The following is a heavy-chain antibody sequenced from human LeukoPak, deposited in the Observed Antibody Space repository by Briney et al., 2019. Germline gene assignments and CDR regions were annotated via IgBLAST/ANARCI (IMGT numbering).Heavy chain of an antibody. J-gene: IGHJ3*01. CDR1: GFSFGSYA. D-gene: IGHD2-21*01. Sequence: GGSLRLSCAAFGFSFGSYAMSWVRQAAGKGLEWVSEICGSVSGSGDCTHYADSVKGRFTISRDNSKKTLYLQMNSLRAEDTAXXXXXXXXVNHDGALDAWGQGTLVTVSS. CDR3: XXXXVNHDGALDA. CDR2: ICGSVSGSGDCT. V-gene: IGHV3-23*01.